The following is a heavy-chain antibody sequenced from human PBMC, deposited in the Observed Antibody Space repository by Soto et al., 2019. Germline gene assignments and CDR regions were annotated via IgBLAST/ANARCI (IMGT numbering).Heavy chain of an antibody. D-gene: IGHD1-1*01. Sequence: GGSLRLSCAASGFTSSNAWMSWVRQAPGKGLEWVGRIKSKTDGGTTDYAAPVKGRLTISRDDSKNTLYLQMNSLKTEDTAVYYCTAGYNWNDPIWGQGTMVTVSS. V-gene: IGHV3-15*01. CDR3: TAGYNWNDPI. CDR1: GFTSSNAW. J-gene: IGHJ3*02. CDR2: IKSKTDGGTT.